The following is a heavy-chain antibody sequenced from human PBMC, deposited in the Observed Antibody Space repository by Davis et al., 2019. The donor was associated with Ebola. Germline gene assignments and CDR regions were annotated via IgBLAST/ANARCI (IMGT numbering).Heavy chain of an antibody. CDR1: GFTFSIYH. D-gene: IGHD3-16*02. Sequence: GESLKISCASGFTFSIYHINWVRQAPGKGLEWVSSISSDSDYIYYADSAKGRFTISRDNAKNSLYLQMNSLRAEDTAVYYCARSSPDYLWGTHRFPFDFWGQGTLVTVSS. V-gene: IGHV3-21*01. J-gene: IGHJ4*02. CDR3: ARSSPDYLWGTHRFPFDF. CDR2: ISSDSDYI.